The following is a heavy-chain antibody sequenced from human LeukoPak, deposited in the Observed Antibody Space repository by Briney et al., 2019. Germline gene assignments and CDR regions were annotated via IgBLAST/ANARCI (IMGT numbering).Heavy chain of an antibody. Sequence: ASVKVSCKASGYTSTSYYMHWVRQAPGQGLEWMGYINPTSGGTNYAQEFQGRVTMTRDTSISTAYMELSRLTSDDTAVYYCARGEMITFGGVIVISTFDIWGQGTMVTVS. J-gene: IGHJ3*02. CDR1: GYTSTSYY. CDR2: INPTSGGT. CDR3: ARGEMITFGGVIVISTFDI. D-gene: IGHD3-16*02. V-gene: IGHV1-2*02.